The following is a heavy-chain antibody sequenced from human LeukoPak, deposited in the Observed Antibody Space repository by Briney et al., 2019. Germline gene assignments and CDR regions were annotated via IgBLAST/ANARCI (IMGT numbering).Heavy chain of an antibody. CDR1: GGSFSGYY. J-gene: IGHJ4*02. Sequence: SETLSLTCAVYGGSFSGYYWSWIRQPPGKGLEWIGYIYYSGSTNYNPSLKSRVTISVDTSKNQFSLKLSSVTAADTAVYYCARGRESSSSTYFDYWGQGTLVTVSS. D-gene: IGHD6-13*01. CDR2: IYYSGST. V-gene: IGHV4-59*12. CDR3: ARGRESSSSTYFDY.